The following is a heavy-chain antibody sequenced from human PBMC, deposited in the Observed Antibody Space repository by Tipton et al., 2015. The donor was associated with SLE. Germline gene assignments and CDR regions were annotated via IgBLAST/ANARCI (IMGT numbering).Heavy chain of an antibody. CDR1: GGSISSYY. CDR3: ARGGIAARGLDP. J-gene: IGHJ5*02. D-gene: IGHD6-6*01. V-gene: IGHV4-59*01. Sequence: TLSLTCTVSGGSISSYYWSWIRQPPGKGLEWIGYIYYSGSTNYNPSLKSRVTISVDTSKNQFSLKLSSVTAADTAVYHCARGGIAARGLDPWGQGTLVTASS. CDR2: IYYSGST.